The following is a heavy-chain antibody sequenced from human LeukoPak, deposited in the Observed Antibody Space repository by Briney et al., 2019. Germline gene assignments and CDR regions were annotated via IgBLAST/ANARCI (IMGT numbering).Heavy chain of an antibody. D-gene: IGHD4-17*01. V-gene: IGHV3-53*01. CDR3: ARAPYGDLTRYYYYYMDV. Sequence: GGSLRLSCAASGFTVSSNYMSWVRQAPGQGLEWVSVIYSGGSTYYADSVKGRFTISRDNSKNTLYLQMNSLRAEDTAVYYCARAPYGDLTRYYYYYMDVWGKGTTVTVSS. CDR1: GFTVSSNY. CDR2: IYSGGST. J-gene: IGHJ6*03.